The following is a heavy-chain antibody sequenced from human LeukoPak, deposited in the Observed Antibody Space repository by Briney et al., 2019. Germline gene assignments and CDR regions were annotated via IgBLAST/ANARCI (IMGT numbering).Heavy chain of an antibody. Sequence: ASVKVSCKASRYGFTSYFIHWVRQAPGQGLEWMGWINPNSGDTRYAQTFQGRVTMTRDTSISTAYMELSRVGSDDTAVYYCASLQYSTGWSHWGQGTLVTVSS. CDR3: ASLQYSTGWSH. J-gene: IGHJ4*02. CDR1: RYGFTSYF. D-gene: IGHD6-19*01. V-gene: IGHV1-2*02. CDR2: INPNSGDT.